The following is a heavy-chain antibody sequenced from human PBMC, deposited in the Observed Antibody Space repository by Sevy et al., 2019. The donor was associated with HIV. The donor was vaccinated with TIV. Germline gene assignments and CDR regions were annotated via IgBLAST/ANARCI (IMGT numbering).Heavy chain of an antibody. V-gene: IGHV3-23*01. Sequence: GGSLRLSCAASGFTFSSYAMSWVRQAPGKGLEWVSAISGSGGSTYYADSVKGRFTISRDNSKNTLYLQMNSLRAEDMAVYYCAKDMFFQYCSGGSCYSRIGYYYYGMDVWGQGTTVTVSS. D-gene: IGHD2-15*01. CDR2: ISGSGGST. CDR1: GFTFSSYA. CDR3: AKDMFFQYCSGGSCYSRIGYYYYGMDV. J-gene: IGHJ6*02.